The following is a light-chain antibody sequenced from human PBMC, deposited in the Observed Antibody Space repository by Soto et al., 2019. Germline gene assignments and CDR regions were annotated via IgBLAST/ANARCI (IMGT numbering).Light chain of an antibody. CDR2: GAS. V-gene: IGKV3-20*01. CDR1: QTITSNN. CDR3: QQYGASPRT. Sequence: DIVMTQSPGTLSLSPGERATLSCRASQTITSNNLAWYQQKPGQSPRLLIYGASSRATGIPDRFRGSGSGTDFTLTISRLEPEDFAVYYCQQYGASPRTFVQGTKGDIK. J-gene: IGKJ1*01.